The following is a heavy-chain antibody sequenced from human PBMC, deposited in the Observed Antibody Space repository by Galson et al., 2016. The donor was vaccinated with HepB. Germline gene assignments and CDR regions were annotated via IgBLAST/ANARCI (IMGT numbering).Heavy chain of an antibody. D-gene: IGHD4-23*01. CDR3: ARVPTGGARSFDY. CDR1: GFTFNNYA. J-gene: IGHJ4*02. Sequence: SLRLSCAASGFTFNNYAMSWVRQAPGKGLEWVSGISGSGGSTYYAHSVKGRFTISRDNANNSLYLQMNSLRAADTAVYYCARVPTGGARSFDYWGQGTPVTVSS. V-gene: IGHV3-23*01. CDR2: ISGSGGST.